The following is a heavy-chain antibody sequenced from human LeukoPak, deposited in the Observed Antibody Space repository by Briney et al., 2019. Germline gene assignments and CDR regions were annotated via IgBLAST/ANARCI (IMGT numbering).Heavy chain of an antibody. Sequence: PGGSLRLSCAASGFTFSSYSMNWVRQAPGKGLEWVSAISGSGGSTYYADSVKGRFTISRDNSKNTLYLQMNSLRAEDTAVYYCAKDGLGYCSGGSCFALDYWGQGTLVTVSS. CDR1: GFTFSSYS. J-gene: IGHJ4*02. CDR3: AKDGLGYCSGGSCFALDY. D-gene: IGHD2-15*01. CDR2: ISGSGGST. V-gene: IGHV3-23*01.